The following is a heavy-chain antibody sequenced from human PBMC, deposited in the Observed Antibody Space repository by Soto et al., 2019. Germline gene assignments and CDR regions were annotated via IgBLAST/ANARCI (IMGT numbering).Heavy chain of an antibody. CDR3: ARGLLNNWFDP. V-gene: IGHV4-30-4*01. D-gene: IGHD3-10*01. Sequence: PSETLSLTCAVSGGSISSGDYYWSWIRQPPGKGLEWIGYIYYSGSTYYNPSLKSRVTISVDTSKNQFSLKLSPVTAADTAVYYCARGLLNNWFDPWGQGTLVTVSS. CDR2: IYYSGST. CDR1: GGSISSGDYY. J-gene: IGHJ5*02.